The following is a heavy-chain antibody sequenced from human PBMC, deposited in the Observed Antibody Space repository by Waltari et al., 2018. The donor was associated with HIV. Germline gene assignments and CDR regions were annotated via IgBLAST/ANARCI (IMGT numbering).Heavy chain of an antibody. V-gene: IGHV3-21*02. CDR1: GFSFNTYS. Sequence: EVQLVESGGGMVKPGESLRLSCVGSGFSFNTYSLTWVRQAPGRGLEWVASISPTGSQIHYPDSMRGRFTISRDNAGNSVFLQMNSLRPEDTAVYFCARDRRSAMTSRGFDVWGQGTTVTVSS. J-gene: IGHJ6*02. CDR3: ARDRRSAMTSRGFDV. D-gene: IGHD3-10*01. CDR2: ISPTGSQI.